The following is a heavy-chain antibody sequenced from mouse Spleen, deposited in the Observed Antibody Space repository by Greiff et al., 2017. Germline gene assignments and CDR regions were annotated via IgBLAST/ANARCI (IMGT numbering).Heavy chain of an antibody. CDR3: ARVPHYGSSYDYAMDY. D-gene: IGHD1-1*01. CDR1: GYTFTSYW. CDR2: IHPNSGST. Sequence: VKLQQPGAELVKPGASVKLSCKASGYTFTSYWMHWVKQRPGQGLEWIGMIHPNSGSTNYNEKFKSKATLTVDKSSSTAYMQLSSLTSEDSAVYYCARVPHYGSSYDYAMDYWGQGTSVTVSS. J-gene: IGHJ4*01. V-gene: IGHV1-64*01.